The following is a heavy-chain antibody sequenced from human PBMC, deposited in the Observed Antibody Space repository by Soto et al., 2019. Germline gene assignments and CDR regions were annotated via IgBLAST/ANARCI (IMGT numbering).Heavy chain of an antibody. Sequence: SETLSLTCTVSGGSISSSSYYWGWIRQPPGKGLEWIGSIFYSGSTYYNPSLKSRVTISVDTSKNQFSLKLSSVTAADTAVYYCARRGYGPGFPYYYGMDVWGQGTTVTVSS. J-gene: IGHJ6*02. CDR2: IFYSGST. CDR1: GGSISSSSYY. D-gene: IGHD3-10*01. V-gene: IGHV4-39*01. CDR3: ARRGYGPGFPYYYGMDV.